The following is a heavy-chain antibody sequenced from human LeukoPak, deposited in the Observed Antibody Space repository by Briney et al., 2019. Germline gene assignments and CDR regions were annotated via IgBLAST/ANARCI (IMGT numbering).Heavy chain of an antibody. Sequence: SETLSLTCTVSGGSISSSSYYWSWIRQPPGKGLEWIGEINHSGSTNYNPPLKSRVTISVDTSKNQFSLKLSSVTAADTAVYYCARGWYYYDSSGYRKAFDIWGQGTMVTVSS. CDR3: ARGWYYYDSSGYRKAFDI. J-gene: IGHJ3*02. D-gene: IGHD3-22*01. CDR1: GGSISSSSYY. CDR2: INHSGST. V-gene: IGHV4-39*07.